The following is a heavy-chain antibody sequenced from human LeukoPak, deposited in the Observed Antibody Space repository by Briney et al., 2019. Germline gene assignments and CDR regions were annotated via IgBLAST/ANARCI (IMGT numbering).Heavy chain of an antibody. Sequence: ASVKVSCKASGYTFTGYYMHWVRQAPGQGLEWMGWINPNSGGTNYAQKFQGRVTMTRDTSISTAYMELSRLRSDDTAVYYCARDTYYDSSGYYLYYYYGMDVWGQGTRSPSP. J-gene: IGHJ6*02. V-gene: IGHV1-2*02. CDR1: GYTFTGYY. D-gene: IGHD3-22*01. CDR3: ARDTYYDSSGYYLYYYYGMDV. CDR2: INPNSGGT.